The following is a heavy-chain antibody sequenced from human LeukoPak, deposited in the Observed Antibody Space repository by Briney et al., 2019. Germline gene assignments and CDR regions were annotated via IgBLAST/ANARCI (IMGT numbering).Heavy chain of an antibody. D-gene: IGHD6-19*01. V-gene: IGHV1-2*02. J-gene: IGHJ6*03. CDR2: INPNSGGT. Sequence: ASVKVSCKASGYTFTGYYMHWVRQAPGQGLEWMGWINPNSGGTNYAQKFQGRVTMTRDTSTSTVYMELSSLRSEDTAVYYCARGNTYSSGWYLYYYYYYYMDVWGKGTTVTVSS. CDR3: ARGNTYSSGWYLYYYYYYYMDV. CDR1: GYTFTGYY.